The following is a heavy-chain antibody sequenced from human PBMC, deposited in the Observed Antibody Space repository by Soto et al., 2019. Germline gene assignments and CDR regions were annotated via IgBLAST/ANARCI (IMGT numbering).Heavy chain of an antibody. CDR1: GGSFSAYY. J-gene: IGHJ4*02. D-gene: IGHD5-18*01. V-gene: IGHV4-34*01. CDR2: IYYSGST. Sequence: SETLCLTCAVYGGSFSAYYWGWIRQPPGKGLEWIGSIYYSGSTYYNPSLKSRVTISVDTSKNQFSLNLTSVTAADTAVYYCSRGYTPKVIDYWGQGALVTVSS. CDR3: SRGYTPKVIDY.